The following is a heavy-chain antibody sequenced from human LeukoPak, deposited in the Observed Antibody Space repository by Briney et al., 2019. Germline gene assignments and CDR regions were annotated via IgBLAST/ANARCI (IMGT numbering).Heavy chain of an antibody. CDR2: ISGSGGST. D-gene: IGHD6-13*01. CDR3: AARHSSILY. J-gene: IGHJ4*02. CDR1: GFTFSNYA. Sequence: GGSLRLSCAASGFTFSNYAMSWVRQAPGKGLEWVSAISGSGGSTYYADSVKGRFTISRDNSKNTLYLQINSLRAEDTAVYYCAARHSSILYWGLGTLVTVSS. V-gene: IGHV3-23*01.